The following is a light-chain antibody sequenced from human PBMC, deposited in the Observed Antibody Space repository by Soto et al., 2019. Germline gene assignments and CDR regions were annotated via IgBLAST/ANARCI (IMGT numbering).Light chain of an antibody. Sequence: EIVLTQSPATLSLSPGERATLSCRASQSVSSYFAWYQQKPGQAPRLLLYDASNRATGIPARFSGSGSGTDFTLTISSLEPEDFAVYYCQQRSNWPLTFGGGTKVDIK. CDR2: DAS. J-gene: IGKJ4*01. V-gene: IGKV3-11*01. CDR3: QQRSNWPLT. CDR1: QSVSSY.